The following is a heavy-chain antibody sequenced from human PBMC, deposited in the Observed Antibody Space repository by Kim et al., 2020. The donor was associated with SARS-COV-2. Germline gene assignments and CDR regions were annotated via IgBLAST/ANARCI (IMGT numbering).Heavy chain of an antibody. CDR3: ARERAERGSHLPGFDY. D-gene: IGHD1-26*01. CDR2: IYSGGST. CDR1: GFTVSSNY. V-gene: IGHV3-53*01. J-gene: IGHJ4*02. Sequence: GGSLRLSCAASGFTVSSNYMSWVRQAPGKGLEWVSVIYSGGSTYYADSVKGRFTISRDNSKNTLYLQMNSLRAEDTAVYYCARERAERGSHLPGFDYWGQGTLVTVSS.